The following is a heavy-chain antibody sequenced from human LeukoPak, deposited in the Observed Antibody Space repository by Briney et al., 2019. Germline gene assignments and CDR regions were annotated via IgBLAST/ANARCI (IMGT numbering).Heavy chain of an antibody. CDR2: IIPILGIA. D-gene: IGHD2-15*01. Sequence: ASVKVSCKASGGTFSSYAISWVRQAPGQGLEWMGRIIPILGIANYAQKFQGRVTITADKSTSTAYMELSSLRSEDTAVYYCAILYCSGGSCYFDYWGQGTLVTVSS. J-gene: IGHJ4*02. CDR1: GGTFSSYA. V-gene: IGHV1-69*04. CDR3: AILYCSGGSCYFDY.